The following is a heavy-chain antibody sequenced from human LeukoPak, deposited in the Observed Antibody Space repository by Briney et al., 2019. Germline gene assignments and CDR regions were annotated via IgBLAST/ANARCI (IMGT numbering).Heavy chain of an antibody. Sequence: SETLSLTCTVSGGSISSYYWSWIRQPPGKGLEWIGYIYYSGSTNYNPSLKSRVTISVDTSKNQFSLKLSSVTAADTAVYYCARPGRPYSSGFPFDYWGQGTLVTVSS. D-gene: IGHD6-19*01. V-gene: IGHV4-59*12. CDR2: IYYSGST. CDR3: ARPGRPYSSGFPFDY. CDR1: GGSISSYY. J-gene: IGHJ4*02.